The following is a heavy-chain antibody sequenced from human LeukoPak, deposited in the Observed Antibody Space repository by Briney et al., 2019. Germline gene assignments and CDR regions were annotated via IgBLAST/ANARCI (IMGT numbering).Heavy chain of an antibody. D-gene: IGHD6-19*01. CDR3: ARAIGESSGWSDY. CDR1: GFTFSSYA. CDR2: IPYDGSNK. Sequence: GRSLRLSCAASGFTFSSYAMHWVRQAPGKGLEWVAVIPYDGSNKYYADSVKGRFTISRDNSKNTLYLQMNSLRAEDTAVYYCARAIGESSGWSDYWGQGTLVTVSS. J-gene: IGHJ4*02. V-gene: IGHV3-30*04.